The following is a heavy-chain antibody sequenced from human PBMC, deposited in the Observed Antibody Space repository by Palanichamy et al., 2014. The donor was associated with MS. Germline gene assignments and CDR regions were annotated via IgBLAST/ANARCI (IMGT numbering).Heavy chain of an antibody. D-gene: IGHD1-26*01. CDR3: ARCPGATPYYYYGMDV. J-gene: IGHJ6*02. CDR1: GGSISSYY. CDR2: IYYSGST. Sequence: GPGLVKPSETLSLTCTVSGGSISSYYWSWIRQPPGKGLEWIGYIYYSGSTNYNPSLKSRVTISVDTSKSQFSLKLSPVTAADTAVYYCARCPGATPYYYYGMDVWGQGTTVTVSS. V-gene: IGHV4-59*08.